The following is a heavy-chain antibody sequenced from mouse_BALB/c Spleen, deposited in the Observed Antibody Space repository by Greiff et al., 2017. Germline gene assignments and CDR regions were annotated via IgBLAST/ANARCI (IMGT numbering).Heavy chain of an antibody. CDR1: GYTFTSYW. D-gene: IGHD2-4*01. V-gene: IGHV1-69*02. J-gene: IGHJ4*01. CDR3: TRLDDYDRAMDY. Sequence: QVQLQQPGAELVRPGASVKLSCKASGYTFTSYWINWVKQRPGQGLEWIGNIYPSDSYTNYNQKFKDKATLTVDKSSSTAYMQLSSPTSEDSAVYYCTRLDDYDRAMDYWGQGTSVTVSS. CDR2: IYPSDSYT.